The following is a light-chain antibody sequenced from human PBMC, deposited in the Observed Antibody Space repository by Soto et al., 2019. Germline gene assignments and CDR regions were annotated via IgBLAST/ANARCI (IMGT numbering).Light chain of an antibody. J-gene: IGKJ4*01. CDR2: EES. CDR3: QQVKSYPRT. V-gene: IGKV1-9*01. CDR1: QSISRY. Sequence: DIQMTQSPSSLSASVGDRVTITCRASQSISRYLNWYQQKPGNPPRLLIYEESTLHSGVPSRFSGRKVGTQFILTIDSLQPEDFATYYCQQVKSYPRTFGGGTKVDIK.